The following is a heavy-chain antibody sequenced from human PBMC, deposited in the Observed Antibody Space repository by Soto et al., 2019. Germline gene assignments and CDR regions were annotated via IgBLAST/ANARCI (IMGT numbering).Heavy chain of an antibody. CDR2: INHRGDT. V-gene: IGHV4-34*01. CDR3: ARAPYSSHWNQPWQTPRRPGNYGMDV. J-gene: IGHJ6*02. CDR1: GGSFSGYA. Sequence: SETLSLTCAVSGGSFSGYAWNWVRHHPGKGLEWIGEINHRGDTNYNPSLKSRVTISVDTSKNQVSLNLTSVTAADTSVYFCARAPYSSHWNQPWQTPRRPGNYGMDVWGQGTTVTVSS. D-gene: IGHD1-1*01.